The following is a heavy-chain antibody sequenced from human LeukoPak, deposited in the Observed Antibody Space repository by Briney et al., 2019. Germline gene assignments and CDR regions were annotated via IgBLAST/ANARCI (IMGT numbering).Heavy chain of an antibody. CDR3: AREDGSQLDY. Sequence: PGGSLRLSSATSGFTFSNYEMSWVRQTPGKGLEWVSYISSSGSSTYYADSVKGRFTISRDNAKSSLCLQMDSLRAGDTAVYYCAREDGSQLDYWGRGTLVTVSS. J-gene: IGHJ4*02. D-gene: IGHD1-26*01. V-gene: IGHV3-48*03. CDR1: GFTFSNYE. CDR2: ISSSGSST.